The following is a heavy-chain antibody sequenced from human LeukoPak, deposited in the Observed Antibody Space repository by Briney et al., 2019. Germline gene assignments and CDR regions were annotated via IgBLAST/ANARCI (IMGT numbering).Heavy chain of an antibody. J-gene: IGHJ4*02. CDR3: ARGSGWYLY. D-gene: IGHD6-19*01. Sequence: SETLSLTCTVSGGSISGYFWSWVRQPPGKGLEWIGYVHDSGTTDFNPPLKSRVTMSVDTSKNQFSLNLNSVTAADTAVYYCARGSGWYLYWGQGTLVTVSS. CDR2: VHDSGTT. V-gene: IGHV4-59*01. CDR1: GGSISGYF.